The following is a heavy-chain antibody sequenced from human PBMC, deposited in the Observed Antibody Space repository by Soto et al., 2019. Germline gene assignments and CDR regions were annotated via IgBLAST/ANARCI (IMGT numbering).Heavy chain of an antibody. J-gene: IGHJ6*02. CDR1: GYTLGAYY. CDR2: MDPITGGT. CDR3: ARGRDAASQFYSPHRMDV. V-gene: IGHV1-2*02. Sequence: ASVKVSCKASGYTLGAYYPYWVRHAPGRALEWVGLMDPITGGTDYEERLRDRVTMTRGTSINTAYMELRRLRSDDTAIYFCARGRDAASQFYSPHRMDVWGQGTTVTVSS. D-gene: IGHD2-15*01.